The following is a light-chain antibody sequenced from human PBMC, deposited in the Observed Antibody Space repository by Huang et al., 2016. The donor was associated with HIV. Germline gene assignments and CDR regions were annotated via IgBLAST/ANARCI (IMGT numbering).Light chain of an antibody. CDR1: QNVYSN. Sequence: ETVMTQSPASLSLSPGERATLSCRAGQNVYSNLAWYQHKPGQAPRLLIYGASTRATGVPARFSGSGSGTEFALTISSLQSEDSAVYYCLQYYDWPPWTFGQGTKVEIK. V-gene: IGKV3-15*01. J-gene: IGKJ1*01. CDR2: GAS. CDR3: LQYYDWPPWT.